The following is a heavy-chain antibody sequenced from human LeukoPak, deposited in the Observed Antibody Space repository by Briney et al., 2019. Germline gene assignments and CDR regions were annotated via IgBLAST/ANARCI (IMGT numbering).Heavy chain of an antibody. J-gene: IGHJ4*02. Sequence: SETLSLACTVSGGSISSSSYYWGWIRQPPGKGLEWIGSIYYSGSTYYNPSLKSRVTMSVDTSKNQFSLKLSSVTAADTAVYYCASRKLGNDYWGQGTLVTVSS. CDR3: ASRKLGNDY. V-gene: IGHV4-39*07. CDR2: IYYSGST. D-gene: IGHD7-27*01. CDR1: GGSISSSSYY.